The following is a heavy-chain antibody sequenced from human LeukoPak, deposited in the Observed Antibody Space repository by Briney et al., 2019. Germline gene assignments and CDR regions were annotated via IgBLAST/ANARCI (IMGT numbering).Heavy chain of an antibody. J-gene: IGHJ6*03. CDR3: ARRRDSSSWFFPNYYYYYMDV. CDR1: GGSFSRYY. Sequence: IPSETLSLTCAVYGGSFSRYYWSWIRQPPGKGLEWIGEINHSGSTNYNPSLKSRVTISVDTSKNQFSLKLSSVTAADTAVYYCARRRDSSSWFFPNYYYYYMDVWGKGTTVTISS. CDR2: INHSGST. V-gene: IGHV4-34*01. D-gene: IGHD6-13*01.